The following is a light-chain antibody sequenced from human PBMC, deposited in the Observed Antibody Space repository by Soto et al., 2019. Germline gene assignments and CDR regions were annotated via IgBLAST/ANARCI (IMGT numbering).Light chain of an antibody. J-gene: IGKJ5*01. CDR3: QQYGSSPA. CDR2: GAS. V-gene: IGKV3-20*01. CDR1: QSVSSSY. Sequence: EIVLTQSPGTLSLSPGERATISCRDSQSVSSSYLAWYQQKPGQAPRLLIYGASSRATGIPDRFSGSGSGTDFTLTISRLEPEDFAVYYCQQYGSSPAFGQGTRLEIK.